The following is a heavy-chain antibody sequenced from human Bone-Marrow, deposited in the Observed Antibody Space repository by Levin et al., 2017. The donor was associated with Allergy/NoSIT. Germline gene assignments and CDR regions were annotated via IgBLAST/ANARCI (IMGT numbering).Heavy chain of an antibody. D-gene: IGHD3-3*01. V-gene: IGHV3-30-3*01. CDR2: ISYDGSNK. Sequence: GGSLRLSCAVSGFTFSSYAMHWVRQAPGKGLEWVAVISYDGSNKYYADSVKGRFTISRDNSKNTLYLQMNSLRAEDTAVYYCARDKGRFGDLKGGFDYWGQGTLVTVSS. CDR1: GFTFSSYA. J-gene: IGHJ4*02. CDR3: ARDKGRFGDLKGGFDY.